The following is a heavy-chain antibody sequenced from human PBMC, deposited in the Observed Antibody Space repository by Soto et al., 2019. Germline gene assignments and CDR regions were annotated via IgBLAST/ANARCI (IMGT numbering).Heavy chain of an antibody. CDR3: ARGGRSDRRYFDS. J-gene: IGHJ4*02. CDR2: PKNKVNSYTT. CDR1: GFTISDYY. Sequence: EVQLVASGGGLVQPGGSLRLSFAAAGFTISDYYMDWVRQAPGMGLEWVARPKNKVNSYTTEYAASVKGRFTNTRGGSENTVYQQMNSLKTEDTAVYYCARGGRSDRRYFDSWGQGTLVTVSS. D-gene: IGHD1-26*01. V-gene: IGHV3-72*01.